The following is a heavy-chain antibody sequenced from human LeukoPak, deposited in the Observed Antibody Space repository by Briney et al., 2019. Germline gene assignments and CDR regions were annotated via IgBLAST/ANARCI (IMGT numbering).Heavy chain of an antibody. D-gene: IGHD3-10*01. V-gene: IGHV4-30-2*01. CDR3: ARDGYGSGSYYPLYNWFDP. J-gene: IGHJ5*02. CDR2: IYHSGST. CDR1: GGSISSGGYY. Sequence: SETLSLTCTVSGGSISSGGYYWSWIRQPPGKGLEWIGYIYHSGSTYYNPSLKSRVTISVDRSKNQFSLKLSSATAADTAVYYCARDGYGSGSYYPLYNWFDPWGQGTLVTVSS.